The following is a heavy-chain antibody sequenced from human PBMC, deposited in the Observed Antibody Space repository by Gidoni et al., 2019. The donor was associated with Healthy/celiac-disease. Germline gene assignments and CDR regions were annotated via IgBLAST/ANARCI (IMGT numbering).Heavy chain of an antibody. CDR1: GGPISSSTW. CDR2: LYHSGST. Sequence: QVQPQESGPGLVKPSGPLSLNCAVSGGPISSSTWWSWVRPPPGKGLEWIGELYHSGSTHYNPSLKSRVTISVDKSKNQFSLKLSSVAAADTAVYYCASIAVVRGVISDYWGQGTLVTVSS. J-gene: IGHJ4*02. CDR3: ASIAVVRGVISDY. D-gene: IGHD3-10*01. V-gene: IGHV4-4*02.